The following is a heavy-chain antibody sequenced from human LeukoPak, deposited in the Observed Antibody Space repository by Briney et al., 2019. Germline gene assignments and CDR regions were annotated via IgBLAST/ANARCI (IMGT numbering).Heavy chain of an antibody. D-gene: IGHD1-14*01. CDR2: ISRNSGAI. CDR3: AKNMISAGRGTFDI. Sequence: GRSLRLSCAASGFTFDDFAMHWVRQAPGKGLEWVSSISRNSGAIGYADSVKGRFTISRDNAKNSLYLQMNSLRAEDMALYYCAKNMISAGRGTFDIWGQGTMVTVSS. J-gene: IGHJ3*02. V-gene: IGHV3-9*03. CDR1: GFTFDDFA.